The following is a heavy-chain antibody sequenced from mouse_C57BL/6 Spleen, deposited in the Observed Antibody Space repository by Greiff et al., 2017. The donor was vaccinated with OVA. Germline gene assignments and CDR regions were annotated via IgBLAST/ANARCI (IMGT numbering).Heavy chain of an antibody. J-gene: IGHJ1*03. CDR2: IDPSDSYT. CDR3: ARHGSSLGDYWYVDV. Sequence: LQQPGAELVKPGASVKLSCKASGYTFTSYWMQWVKQRPGQGLEWIGEIDPSDSYTNYNQKFKGKATLTVDTSSSTAYMQLSSLTSEDSAVYYCARHGSSLGDYWYVDVWGTGTTVTVSS. D-gene: IGHD1-1*01. CDR1: GYTFTSYW. V-gene: IGHV1-50*01.